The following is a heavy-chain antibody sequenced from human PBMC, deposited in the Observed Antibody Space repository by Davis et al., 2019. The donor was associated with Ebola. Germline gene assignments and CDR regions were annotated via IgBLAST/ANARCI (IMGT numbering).Heavy chain of an antibody. CDR1: GFTFSNYA. CDR2: ISSSGSTI. J-gene: IGHJ4*02. Sequence: GESLKISCTASGFTFSNYAMNWVRQAPGKGLEWVSYISSSGSTIYYADSVKGRFTISRDNAENTLYLQLNSLRAEDTALYYCVLERGFDYWGQGTLVTVSS. D-gene: IGHD1-1*01. CDR3: VLERGFDY. V-gene: IGHV3-48*01.